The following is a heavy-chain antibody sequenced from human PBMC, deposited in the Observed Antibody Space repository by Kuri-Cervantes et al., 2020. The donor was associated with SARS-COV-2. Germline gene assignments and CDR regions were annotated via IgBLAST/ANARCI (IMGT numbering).Heavy chain of an antibody. CDR1: GFTFSSYG. CDR3: ARGAGGKGSGYYYEDY. D-gene: IGHD3-22*01. Sequence: GESLKISCAASGFTFSSYGMHWVRQAPGKGLEWVSVIYSGGSTYYADSVKGRFTISRHNSKNTLYLQMNSLRAEDTAVYYCARGAGGKGSGYYYEDYWGQGTLVTVSS. V-gene: IGHV3-53*04. CDR2: IYSGGST. J-gene: IGHJ4*02.